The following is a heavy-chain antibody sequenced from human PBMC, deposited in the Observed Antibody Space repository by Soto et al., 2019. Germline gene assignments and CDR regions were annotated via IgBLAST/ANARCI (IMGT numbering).Heavy chain of an antibody. CDR2: IDNSGGYT. D-gene: IGHD6-19*01. CDR3: AKDRPYSVGCHAS. Sequence: EVQLLESGGGLVHPGGSLRLSCAVSGFTFNNFAMSWVRQAPGKRLEWVSGIDNSGGYTYYTDSVKGRFTISRDNSRNTLYLQMNSLRVEDTALYYCAKDRPYSVGCHASWGQGTLVTVSS. V-gene: IGHV3-23*01. J-gene: IGHJ5*02. CDR1: GFTFNNFA.